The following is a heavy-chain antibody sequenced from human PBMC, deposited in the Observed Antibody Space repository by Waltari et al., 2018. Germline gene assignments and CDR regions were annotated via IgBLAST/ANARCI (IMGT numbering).Heavy chain of an antibody. CDR1: GFTFSRYW. CDR3: AREGSITGTIGSYFDY. CDR2: INSDGSST. V-gene: IGHV3-74*01. D-gene: IGHD1-7*01. Sequence: EVQLVESGGGLVPPGGSLRLSCAASGFTFSRYWMHWVSQPPGKGLAWVSRINSDGSSTSYADSVKGRFTISRDNAKNTLYLQMNSLRAEDTAVYYCAREGSITGTIGSYFDYWGQGTLVTVSS. J-gene: IGHJ4*02.